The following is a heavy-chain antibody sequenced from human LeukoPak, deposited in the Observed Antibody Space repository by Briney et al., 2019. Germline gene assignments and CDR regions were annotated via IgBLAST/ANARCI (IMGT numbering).Heavy chain of an antibody. CDR2: IKQDGSEK. V-gene: IGHV3-7*01. Sequence: PGGSLRLSCAASGFTFSSYWMSWVRQAPGKGLEWVANIKQDGSEKYYVDSVKGRSTISRGNAKNSLYLQMNSLRAEDTAVYYCARDDYGDYYAFDIWGQGTMVTVSS. J-gene: IGHJ3*02. D-gene: IGHD4-17*01. CDR1: GFTFSSYW. CDR3: ARDDYGDYYAFDI.